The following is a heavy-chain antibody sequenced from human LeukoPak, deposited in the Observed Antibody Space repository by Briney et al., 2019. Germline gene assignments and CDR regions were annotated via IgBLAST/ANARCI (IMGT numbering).Heavy chain of an antibody. CDR1: GFTFSSYS. D-gene: IGHD6-19*01. CDR2: ISPSSTSI. V-gene: IGHV3-48*02. CDR3: ARAAYSGGPDY. J-gene: IGHJ4*02. Sequence: GGSLRLSCAASGFTFSSYSMNWVRQAPGKGLEWVSYISPSSTSIYYADSVKGRFTFSRDNAKNSLYLQMSSLRDEDTAVYYCARAAYSGGPDYWGQGTLVTVSS.